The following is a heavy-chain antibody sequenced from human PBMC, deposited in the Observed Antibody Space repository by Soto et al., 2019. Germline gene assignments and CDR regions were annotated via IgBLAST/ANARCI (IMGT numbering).Heavy chain of an antibody. V-gene: IGHV4-39*01. J-gene: IGHJ6*02. CDR1: GGSISSSSYY. CDR2: IYYSGST. Sequence: SETLSLTCTVSGGSISSSSYYWGWIRQPPGKGLEWIGSIYYSGSTYYNPSLKSRVTISVDTSKNQFSLKLSSVTAADTAVYYCARSLLEVRGVYYYYYGMDVWGQGTTVTVSS. CDR3: ARSLLEVRGVYYYYYGMDV. D-gene: IGHD3-10*01.